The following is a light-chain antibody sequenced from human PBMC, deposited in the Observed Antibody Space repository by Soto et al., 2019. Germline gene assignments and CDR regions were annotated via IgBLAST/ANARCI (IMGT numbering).Light chain of an antibody. CDR1: SSDVGGYNY. V-gene: IGLV2-14*01. J-gene: IGLJ2*01. Sequence: QSVLPQPASVSGSPGQSITISCTGTSSDVGGYNYVSWYQQHPGKAPKLMIYDVSNRPSGVSNRFSGSKSGNTASLTISGLQAEYEADYYCSSYTSSSTLMVFGGGTKFTVL. CDR3: SSYTSSSTLMV. CDR2: DVS.